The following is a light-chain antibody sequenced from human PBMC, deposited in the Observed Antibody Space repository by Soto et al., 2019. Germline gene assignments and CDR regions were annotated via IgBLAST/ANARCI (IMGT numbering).Light chain of an antibody. J-gene: IGLJ3*02. CDR3: SSHAGINNVV. Sequence: QSALTQPPSASGSPGQSVTISCTGTSSDVGGYNYVSWYQQHPGKAPKLIIYEVTKWPSGVPDRFSGSKSGNTASLTVSGLQAEDEADYYCSSHAGINNVVFGGGTKLTVL. V-gene: IGLV2-8*01. CDR1: SSDVGGYNY. CDR2: EVT.